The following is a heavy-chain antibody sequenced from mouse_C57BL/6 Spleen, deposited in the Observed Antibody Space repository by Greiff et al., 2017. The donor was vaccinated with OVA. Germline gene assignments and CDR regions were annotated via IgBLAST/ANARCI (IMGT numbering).Heavy chain of an antibody. CDR3: ARNYGSY. CDR1: GYTFTSYW. J-gene: IGHJ3*01. Sequence: QVQLQQPGAELVMPGASVKLSCKASGYTFTSYWMPWVKQRPGQGLEWIGEIDPSDSYTNYNQKFKGKSTLTVDKSSSTAYMQLSSLTSEDSAVYYCARNYGSYWGQGTLVTVSA. CDR2: IDPSDSYT. D-gene: IGHD1-1*01. V-gene: IGHV1-69*01.